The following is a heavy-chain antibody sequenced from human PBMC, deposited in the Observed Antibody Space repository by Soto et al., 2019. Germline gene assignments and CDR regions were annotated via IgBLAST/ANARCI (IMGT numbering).Heavy chain of an antibody. CDR2: INPRGGST. J-gene: IGHJ5*02. D-gene: IGHD5-18*01. Sequence: QVQLVQSGAEVKKPGASVKVSCKASGYTFTSYYMHWVRQTPGQGLEWMGIINPRGGSTSYAQKFQGRVTMTRDTSTSTVYMELSSLRSEDTAVYYCARDLPCASYRFHLPTFDNWFDPWGKGTLVTVSS. CDR3: ARDLPCASYRFHLPTFDNWFDP. CDR1: GYTFTSYY. V-gene: IGHV1-46*01.